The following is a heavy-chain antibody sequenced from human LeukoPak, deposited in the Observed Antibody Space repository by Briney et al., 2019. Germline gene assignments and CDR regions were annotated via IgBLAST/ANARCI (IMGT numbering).Heavy chain of an antibody. D-gene: IGHD5/OR15-5a*01. CDR3: ARDLRHAFDI. J-gene: IGHJ3*02. CDR2: IHPSGIF. Sequence: PSETLSLTCAVYGGSCDDYYCSWLRQPPGKGLEWIGEIHPSGIFYYNSSLLSRVTISIDTSKSQFSLRLTSVTAADTAVYYCARDLRHAFDIWGQGTMVTVSS. V-gene: IGHV4-34*01. CDR1: GGSCDDYY.